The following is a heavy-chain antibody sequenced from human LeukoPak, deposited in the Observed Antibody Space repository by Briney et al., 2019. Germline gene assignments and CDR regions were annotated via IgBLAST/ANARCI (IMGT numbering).Heavy chain of an antibody. V-gene: IGHV1-8*01. CDR2: MNPNSGNT. Sequence: ASVKVSCKASGYTFTSYDINWVRQATGQGLEWMGWMNPNSGNTGYAQKFQGRVTMTRNTSISTAYMELSSLRSEDTAVYYCARGRFYGSGSFLIRLNYSGMDVWGQGTTVTVSS. CDR3: ARGRFYGSGSFLIRLNYSGMDV. D-gene: IGHD3-10*01. J-gene: IGHJ6*01. CDR1: GYTFTSYD.